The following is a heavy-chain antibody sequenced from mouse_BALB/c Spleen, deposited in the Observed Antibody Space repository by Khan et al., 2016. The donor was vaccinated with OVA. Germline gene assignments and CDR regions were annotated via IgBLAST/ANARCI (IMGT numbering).Heavy chain of an antibody. CDR3: AREGWYYAMAY. V-gene: IGHV3-6*02. CDR2: ISYDGRN. CDR1: GYSITSGYY. D-gene: IGHD1-1*02. J-gene: IGHJ4*01. Sequence: EVQLQESGPGLVKPSQSLSLTCSVTGYSITSGYYWNWIRQFPGNKLEWMAYISYDGRNKYNPSLKNRVSITRDTSKNQFFLKLNSVTTEYTATYYCAREGWYYAMAYWGQGTSVTVSA.